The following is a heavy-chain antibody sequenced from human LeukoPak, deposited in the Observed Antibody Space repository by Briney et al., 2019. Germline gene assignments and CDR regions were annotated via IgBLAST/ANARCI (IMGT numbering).Heavy chain of an antibody. CDR3: ARVPPRWEGSIAVAGTGWFDP. CDR2: IIPIFGTA. Sequence: SVKVSCKASGGTFSSYAISWVRQAPGRGLEWMGGIIPIFGTANYAQKFQGRVTITADESTSTAYMELSSLRSEDTAVYYCARVPPRWEGSIAVAGTGWFDPWGQGTLVTVSS. D-gene: IGHD6-19*01. V-gene: IGHV1-69*13. CDR1: GGTFSSYA. J-gene: IGHJ5*02.